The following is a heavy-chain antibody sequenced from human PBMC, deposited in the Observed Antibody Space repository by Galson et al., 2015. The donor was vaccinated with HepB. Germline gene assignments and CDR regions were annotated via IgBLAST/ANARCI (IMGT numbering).Heavy chain of an antibody. Sequence: SLRLSCAASGFTFSSYSMNWVRQAPGKGLEWVSSITSSSYIYYADSVKGRFTISRDNAKNSLYLQMNSLRAEDTAVYYCARKPEGYCSSTSCYRMDVWGQGTTVTVSS. D-gene: IGHD2-2*01. V-gene: IGHV3-21*01. CDR3: ARKPEGYCSSTSCYRMDV. J-gene: IGHJ6*02. CDR2: ITSSSYI. CDR1: GFTFSSYS.